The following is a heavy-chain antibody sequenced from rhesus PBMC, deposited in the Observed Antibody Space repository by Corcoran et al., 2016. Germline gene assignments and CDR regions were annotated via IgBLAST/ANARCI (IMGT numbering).Heavy chain of an antibody. CDR3: ARACSRGVCYAAFDY. Sequence: QVQLQESGPGLVKPSETLSLTCTVSGASSSGYAYWSWLRPPPGTALEWIGGIYGNSASTYYNPSLKSRVTISKDTSKNQFSLKLSSVTAADTAVYYCARACSRGVCYAAFDYWGQGVLVTVSS. CDR1: GASSSGYAY. J-gene: IGHJ4*01. CDR2: IYGNSAST. V-gene: IGHV4-143*01. D-gene: IGHD2-39*01.